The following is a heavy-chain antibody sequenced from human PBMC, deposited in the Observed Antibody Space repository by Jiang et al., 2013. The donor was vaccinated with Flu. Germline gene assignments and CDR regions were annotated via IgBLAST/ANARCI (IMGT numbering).Heavy chain of an antibody. CDR2: IYWDDXK. Sequence: LIYWDDXKRYSPSLKSRLTITKDTSKNQVVLTMTNMDPVDTATYYCAHRPCRGCPKGAFDIWGQGTMVTVSS. D-gene: IGHD2-2*01. V-gene: IGHV2-5*02. CDR3: AHRPCRGCPKGAFDI. J-gene: IGHJ3*02.